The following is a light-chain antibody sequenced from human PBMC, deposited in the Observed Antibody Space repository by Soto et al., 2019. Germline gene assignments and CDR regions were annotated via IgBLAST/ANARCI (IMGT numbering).Light chain of an antibody. CDR3: QQYNNWLLT. J-gene: IGKJ3*01. CDR1: QSISSN. V-gene: IGKV3-15*01. CDR2: GAS. Sequence: EIVMTQSPATLSGSPGERATLSCRASQSISSNLAWYQQKPGQAPRLLIYGASTRATGSPDTFSGSGSGTEFTLTISSLQSEDFAVYYCQQYNNWLLTFGPGTKVDIK.